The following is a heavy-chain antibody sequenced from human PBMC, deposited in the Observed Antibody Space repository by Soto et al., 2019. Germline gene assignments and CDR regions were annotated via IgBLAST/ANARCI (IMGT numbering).Heavy chain of an antibody. Sequence: GGSLRLSCAASGFTFSSYAMSWVRQAPGKVLEWVSAISGSGGSTYYADSVKGRFTISRDNSKNTLYLQMNSLRAEDTAVYYCAKDHFLLNYYDSSGYLYFDYWGQGTLVNVSS. J-gene: IGHJ4*02. CDR1: GFTFSSYA. CDR2: ISGSGGST. V-gene: IGHV3-23*01. CDR3: AKDHFLLNYYDSSGYLYFDY. D-gene: IGHD3-22*01.